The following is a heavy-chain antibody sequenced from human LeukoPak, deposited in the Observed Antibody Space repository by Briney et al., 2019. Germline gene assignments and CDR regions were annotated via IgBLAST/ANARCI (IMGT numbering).Heavy chain of an antibody. V-gene: IGHV3-74*01. CDR3: ARGRPHGNDY. CDR2: IASDGSST. D-gene: IGHD4-23*01. CDR1: GFTFSSYW. J-gene: IGHJ4*02. Sequence: GESLKISCAASGFTFSSYWMNWVRQAPGKGLVWVSRIASDGSSTAYADSVKGRFSISRDNAKNTPYLQMNSLRVEDTAVYYCARGRPHGNDYWGQGTLVTVSS.